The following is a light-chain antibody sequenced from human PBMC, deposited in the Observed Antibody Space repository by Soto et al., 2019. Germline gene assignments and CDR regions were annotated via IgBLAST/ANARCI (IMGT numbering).Light chain of an antibody. CDR1: QTIANI. CDR2: GAS. CDR3: QQYNHWPPAWT. V-gene: IGKV3D-15*01. Sequence: EIVMTQSPATVSVSPGERATLSCRASQTIANIFLAWYQQKPGQAPRLLIYGASSRATGIPDRFSGSGSGTEFTLTISSLQSEDFAVYYCQQYNHWPPAWTFGQGTKVDI. J-gene: IGKJ1*01.